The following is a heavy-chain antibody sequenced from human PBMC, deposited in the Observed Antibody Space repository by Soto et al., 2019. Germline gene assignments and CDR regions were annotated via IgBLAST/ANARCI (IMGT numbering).Heavy chain of an antibody. V-gene: IGHV3-21*01. Sequence: PGGSLRLSCAASGFTFSSYSMNWVRQAPGKGLEWVSSISSSSYIYYADSVKGRFTISRDNAKNSLYLQMNSLRAEDTAVYYCARMEVVPVYYGMDVWGQGTTVTVSS. CDR3: ARMEVVPVYYGMDV. CDR2: ISSSSYI. J-gene: IGHJ6*02. CDR1: GFTFSSYS. D-gene: IGHD2-2*01.